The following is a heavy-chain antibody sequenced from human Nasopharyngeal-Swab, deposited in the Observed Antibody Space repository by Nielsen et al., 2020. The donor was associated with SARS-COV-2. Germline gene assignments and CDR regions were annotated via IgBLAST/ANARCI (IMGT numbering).Heavy chain of an antibody. CDR3: ARDRGAAMAGRGWIGGVYYYGMDV. V-gene: IGHV1-69*04. D-gene: IGHD5-18*01. CDR2: IIPILGIA. Sequence: SVKVSCKASGGTFSSYAISWVRQAPGQGLEWMGRIIPILGIANYAQKFQGRVTMTRNTSISTAYMELSSLRSEDTAVYYCARDRGAAMAGRGWIGGVYYYGMDVWGQGTTVTVSS. CDR1: GGTFSSYA. J-gene: IGHJ6*02.